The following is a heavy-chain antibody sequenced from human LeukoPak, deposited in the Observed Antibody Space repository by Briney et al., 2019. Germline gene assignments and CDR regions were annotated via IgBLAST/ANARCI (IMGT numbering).Heavy chain of an antibody. J-gene: IGHJ4*02. CDR2: INREGRST. D-gene: IGHD4-17*01. CDR1: GFTFSNYW. Sequence: PGGSLRLSCAASGFTFSNYWMHWVRQAPGKGLVWVSRINREGRSTNDADSVKGRFTISRDNAKNTVFLQMNSLGAADTAVYYCALPLRDGDFYFAYCGQAAPATVSS. CDR3: ALPLRDGDFYFAY. V-gene: IGHV3-74*01.